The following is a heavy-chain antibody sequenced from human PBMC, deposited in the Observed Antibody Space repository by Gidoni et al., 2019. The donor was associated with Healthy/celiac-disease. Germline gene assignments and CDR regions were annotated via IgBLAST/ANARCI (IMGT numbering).Heavy chain of an antibody. D-gene: IGHD2-2*01. CDR3: ARGVLGYCSSTSCHGTYYYYYMDV. CDR2: IYHSGST. J-gene: IGHJ6*03. V-gene: IGHV4-30-2*01. CDR1: GGSISSGGYS. Sequence: QLQLQESGSGLVKPSQTLSLTCAVSGGSISSGGYSWSWIRQPPGKGLEWSGYIYHSGSTSYNPSLKSRVTISVDRSKNQFSLKLSSVTAADTAVYYCARGVLGYCSSTSCHGTYYYYYMDVWGKGTTVTVSS.